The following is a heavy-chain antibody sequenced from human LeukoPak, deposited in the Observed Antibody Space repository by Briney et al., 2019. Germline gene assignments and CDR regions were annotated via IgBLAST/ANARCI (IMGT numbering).Heavy chain of an antibody. CDR2: IIPIFGTA. CDR1: GGTFSSYA. Sequence: SVKVSCKASGGTFSSYAISWVRQAPGQGLEWMGGIIPIFGTANYAQKFQGRVTITADKSTSTAYMELSSLRFDDTAVYYCARGGLTVTTYYYYYYMDVWGKGTTVTVSS. D-gene: IGHD4-17*01. V-gene: IGHV1-69*06. CDR3: ARGGLTVTTYYYYYYMDV. J-gene: IGHJ6*03.